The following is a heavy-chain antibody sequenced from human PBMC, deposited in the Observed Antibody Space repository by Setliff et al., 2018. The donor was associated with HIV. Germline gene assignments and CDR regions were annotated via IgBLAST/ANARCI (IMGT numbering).Heavy chain of an antibody. Sequence: ASVKVSCKASGYTFTTYGISWVRQAPGHGLEWMGWISPNFGHTNYAQNFLGRVTMTIDTSTSRAYMELRSLRSDDTAMYFRARLGSGWSDSYYYAMDIWGQGTTVTVSS. CDR2: ISPNFGHT. D-gene: IGHD6-19*01. CDR1: GYTFTTYG. V-gene: IGHV1-18*01. J-gene: IGHJ6*02. CDR3: ARLGSGWSDSYYYAMDI.